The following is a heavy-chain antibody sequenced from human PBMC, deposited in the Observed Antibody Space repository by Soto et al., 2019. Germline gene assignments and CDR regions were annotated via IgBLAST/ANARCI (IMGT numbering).Heavy chain of an antibody. J-gene: IGHJ4*02. CDR2: ISTYNGNT. V-gene: IGHV1-18*01. CDR3: ARDSYGYSSSSLDY. CDR1: SNTETIYG. Sequence: GASVKVSCKVSSNTETIYGISWLLQSPGQGLDWMGCISTYNGNTNYAQKLQDRVTMTTDTSTSTAYMELSSLRSDDTAVYYCARDSYGYSSSSLDYWGQGTLVTVSS. D-gene: IGHD6-6*01.